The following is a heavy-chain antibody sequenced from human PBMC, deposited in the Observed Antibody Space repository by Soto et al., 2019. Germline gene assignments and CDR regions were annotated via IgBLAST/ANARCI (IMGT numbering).Heavy chain of an antibody. CDR3: AMVDNFVTPTPQDV. CDR1: GYIFVNYG. Sequence: QVQLVQSGDEMKKPGASVRVSCKASGYIFVNYGISWVRQAPGQGLEWMGWIRPYTGDTQSASKVQGRLTMTTDTSTSTAYMDLGILTSDDTAVYYCAMVDNFVTPTPQDVWGQGTTVTVSS. D-gene: IGHD3-16*02. J-gene: IGHJ6*02. V-gene: IGHV1-18*01. CDR2: IRPYTGDT.